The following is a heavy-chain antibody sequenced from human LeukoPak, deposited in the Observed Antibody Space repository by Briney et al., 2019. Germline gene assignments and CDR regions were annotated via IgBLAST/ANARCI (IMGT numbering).Heavy chain of an antibody. V-gene: IGHV1-2*02. Sequence: GASVKVSCKASGYTFTGYYMHWMRQAPGQGLEWMGWINPNSGGTNYAQKLPGRVTMTRDTSISTAYMELSSLRSDDTAVYYCARERYSSSWPRAEYFQHWGQGTLVTVSS. D-gene: IGHD6-13*01. CDR2: INPNSGGT. J-gene: IGHJ1*01. CDR3: ARERYSSSWPRAEYFQH. CDR1: GYTFTGYY.